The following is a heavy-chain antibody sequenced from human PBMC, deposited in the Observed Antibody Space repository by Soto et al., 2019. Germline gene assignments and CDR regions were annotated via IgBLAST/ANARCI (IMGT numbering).Heavy chain of an antibody. D-gene: IGHD6-6*01. CDR1: GYTFSSYY. J-gene: IGHJ6*01. V-gene: IGHV1-46*01. CDR2: IHPRGGST. CDR3: GGGGGGSSLGYGMEVWVRVPRVAEAYG. Sequence: VSGKVSGKASGYTFSSYYMHWVRQAPGQRLEWMGIIHPRGGSTRYAQKFQGRVTMTRDTSTSTVYTQVRLLRCEHSLAYYCGGGGGGSSLGYGMEVWVRVPRVAEAYG.